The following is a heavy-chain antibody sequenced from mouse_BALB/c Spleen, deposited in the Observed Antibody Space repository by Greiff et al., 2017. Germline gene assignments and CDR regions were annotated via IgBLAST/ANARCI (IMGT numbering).Heavy chain of an antibody. CDR3: ASPVVATGFDY. J-gene: IGHJ2*01. D-gene: IGHD1-1*01. V-gene: IGHV14-3*02. CDR1: GFNIKDTY. CDR2: IDPANGNT. Sequence: EVKLMESGAELVKPGASVKLSCTASGFNIKDTYMHWVKQRPEQGLEWIGRIDPANGNTKYDPKFQGKATITADTSSNTAYLQLSSLTSEDTAVYYCASPVVATGFDYWGQGTTLTVSS.